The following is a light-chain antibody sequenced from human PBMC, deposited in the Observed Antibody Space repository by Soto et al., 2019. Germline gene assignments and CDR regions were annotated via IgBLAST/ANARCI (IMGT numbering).Light chain of an antibody. CDR2: DDN. J-gene: IGLJ3*02. V-gene: IGLV1-51*01. Sequence: QSVLTQPPSVSAAPGQKVTISCFGSSSDIGNTYVSWYQQFPGTAPKLLIYDDNKRPSGIPDRFSGSKSGTSATLVITGLQAGDEADYYCATWDTSLSALFGGGTKLTVL. CDR1: SSDIGNTY. CDR3: ATWDTSLSAL.